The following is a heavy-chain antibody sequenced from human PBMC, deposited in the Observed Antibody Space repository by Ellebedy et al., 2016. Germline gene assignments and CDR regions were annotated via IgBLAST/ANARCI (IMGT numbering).Heavy chain of an antibody. V-gene: IGHV3-74*01. D-gene: IGHD3-10*01. J-gene: IGHJ5*02. Sequence: GESLKISXAASGFTFSSYWMHWVRQAPGKGLVWVSRIKSDGTSTDYADSVKGRFTISRDNAKNTLYLQMNSLRVEDTAVYYCARDWFRWFDPWGQGTLVTVSS. CDR1: GFTFSSYW. CDR2: IKSDGTST. CDR3: ARDWFRWFDP.